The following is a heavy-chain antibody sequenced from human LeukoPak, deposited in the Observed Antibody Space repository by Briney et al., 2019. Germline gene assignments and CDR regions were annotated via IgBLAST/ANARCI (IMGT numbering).Heavy chain of an antibody. V-gene: IGHV3-23*01. D-gene: IGHD4-17*01. J-gene: IGHJ4*02. CDR2: ISGSGGST. CDR3: AKSWYTTVTTSGFDY. Sequence: GGSLRLSCAASGFTFSSYGMSWVRQAPGKGLEWVSAISGSGGSTYYADSVKGRFTISRDNSKNTLYLQMNSLRAEDTAVYYCAKSWYTTVTTSGFDYWGQGALVTVSS. CDR1: GFTFSSYG.